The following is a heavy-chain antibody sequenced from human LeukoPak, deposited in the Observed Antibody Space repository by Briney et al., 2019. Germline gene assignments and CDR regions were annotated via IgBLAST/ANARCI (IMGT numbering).Heavy chain of an antibody. J-gene: IGHJ5*02. CDR3: SRGYCSTISCYTSFDP. V-gene: IGHV3-49*03. CDR2: IRIKPYGGTT. D-gene: IGHD2-2*02. Sequence: GGSLRLSCTASGFTFGDYAMGWFRQAPGKGLEWVGFIRIKPYGGTTDYAASVKGRFTISRDDSKSIAYLQMNSLKTGDTAAYYCSRGYCSTISCYTSFDPWGQGTLVTVSS. CDR1: GFTFGDYA.